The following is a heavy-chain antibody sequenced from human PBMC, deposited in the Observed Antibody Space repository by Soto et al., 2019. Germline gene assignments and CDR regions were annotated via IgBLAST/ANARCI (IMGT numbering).Heavy chain of an antibody. V-gene: IGHV4-59*01. D-gene: IGHD2-15*01. Sequence: PSETLSLTCTVSGDSIRSYYWSWIRQPPGKGLEWIGYISYTGSTHYNPSLKSRVTISADTSKNQFSLKLSSVTTADTALYYCAREGVAAPYYYYGMDVWGQGSTVTV. CDR3: AREGVAAPYYYYGMDV. CDR2: ISYTGST. J-gene: IGHJ6*02. CDR1: GDSIRSYY.